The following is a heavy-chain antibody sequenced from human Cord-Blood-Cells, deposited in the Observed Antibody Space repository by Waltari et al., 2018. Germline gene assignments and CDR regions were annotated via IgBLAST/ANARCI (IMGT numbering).Heavy chain of an antibody. CDR3: ARLTNQSKYRNTNWFDP. D-gene: IGHD3-16*02. V-gene: IGHV4-39*01. CDR2: IYYSGST. Sequence: QLQLQESGPGLVQPSETLSLPCTAPGGPISSRSYYWGCIRQPPGKGVEWIGSIYYSGSTYYNPSLKSRVTISVDTSKNQFSLKLSSVTAADTAVYYCARLTNQSKYRNTNWFDPWGQGTLVTVSS. J-gene: IGHJ5*02. CDR1: GGPISSRSYY.